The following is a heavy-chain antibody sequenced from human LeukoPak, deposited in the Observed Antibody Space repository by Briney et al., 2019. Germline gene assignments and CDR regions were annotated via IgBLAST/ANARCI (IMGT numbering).Heavy chain of an antibody. J-gene: IGHJ4*02. CDR1: GYPLTELS. Sequence: ASVKVSCKVSGYPLTELSMHWVRQAPGKGLEWMGGFDPEDGETIYAQKFQGRVTMTEDTSTDTAYMELSSLRSEDTAVYYCATGSSGPYYFDYWGQGTLVTVSS. D-gene: IGHD6-19*01. CDR3: ATGSSGPYYFDY. CDR2: FDPEDGET. V-gene: IGHV1-24*01.